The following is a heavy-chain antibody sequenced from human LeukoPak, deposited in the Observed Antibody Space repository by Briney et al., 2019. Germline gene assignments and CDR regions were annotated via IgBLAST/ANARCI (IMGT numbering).Heavy chain of an antibody. CDR2: IIPVFGTA. D-gene: IGHD3-3*01. V-gene: IGHV1-69*05. Sequence: ASVKVSCKASGGTFSSYAISWVRQAPGQGLEWMGGIIPVFGTANYAQKFQGRVTITTDESTSTAYMELSSLRSEDTAVYYCATSRKTIFGVVLRPPGTFDPWGQGTLVTVSS. J-gene: IGHJ5*02. CDR1: GGTFSSYA. CDR3: ATSRKTIFGVVLRPPGTFDP.